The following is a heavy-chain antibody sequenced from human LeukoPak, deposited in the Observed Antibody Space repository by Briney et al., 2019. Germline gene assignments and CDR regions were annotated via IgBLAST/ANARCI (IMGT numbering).Heavy chain of an antibody. V-gene: IGHV4-34*01. CDR1: GGSFSGYY. J-gene: IGHJ4*02. CDR3: ARDHDSSGYYRPFDY. D-gene: IGHD3-22*01. Sequence: SETLSLTCAVYGGSFSGYYWSWIRQPPGKGLEWIGSIYYSGSTYYNPSLKSRVTISVDTSKNQFSLKLSSVTAADTAVYYCARDHDSSGYYRPFDYWGQGTLVTVSS. CDR2: IYYSGST.